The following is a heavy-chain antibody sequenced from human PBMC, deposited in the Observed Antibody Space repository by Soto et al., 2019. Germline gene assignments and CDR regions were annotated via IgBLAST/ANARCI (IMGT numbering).Heavy chain of an antibody. J-gene: IGHJ5*02. Sequence: GGSLRLSCAASGFTFNTYAMSWVRQAPGKGLEWVASLSGSGGFTEHADSVKGRFSISRDNSKNTLFLQMNGLRVDDTAVYYCGREGYYDSWLFGSWGGGTVFT. CDR3: GREGYYDSWLFGS. D-gene: IGHD3-16*01. CDR2: LSGSGGFT. CDR1: GFTFNTYA. V-gene: IGHV3-23*01.